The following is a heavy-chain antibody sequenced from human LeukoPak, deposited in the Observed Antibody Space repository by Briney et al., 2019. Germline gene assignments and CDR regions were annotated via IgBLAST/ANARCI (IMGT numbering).Heavy chain of an antibody. CDR2: ITGSTGST. Sequence: GGSLRLSCAASGFTFSSYAMTWVRQPPGKGLEGVSSITGSTGSTYYADSVKGRFTISRDNSKNTLYLQMNSLRAEDTAVYYCAKDQSSSSWSNFDYWGQGTLVTVSS. J-gene: IGHJ4*02. CDR1: GFTFSSYA. V-gene: IGHV3-23*01. D-gene: IGHD6-13*01. CDR3: AKDQSSSSWSNFDY.